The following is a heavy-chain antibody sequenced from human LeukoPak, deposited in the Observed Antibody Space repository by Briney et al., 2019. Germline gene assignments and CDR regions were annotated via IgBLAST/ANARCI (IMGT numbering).Heavy chain of an antibody. CDR2: IYYSGST. V-gene: IGHV4-59*01. CDR3: ARGYCSSTSCHEDWFDP. J-gene: IGHJ5*02. D-gene: IGHD2-2*01. CDR1: GGSISSYY. Sequence: SETLSLTCTVSGGSISSYYWSWIRQPPGKGLEWIGYIYYSGSTNYNPSLKSRVTISVDTSKNQFSLELSSVTAADTAVYYCARGYCSSTSCHEDWFDPWGQGTLVTVSS.